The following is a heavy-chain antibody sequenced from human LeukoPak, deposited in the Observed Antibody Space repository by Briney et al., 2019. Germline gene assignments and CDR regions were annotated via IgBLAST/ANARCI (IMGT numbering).Heavy chain of an antibody. V-gene: IGHV4-59*01. Sequence: SETLSLTCTVSGGSISSYYWSRIRQPPGKGLEWIGYIYYSGSTNYNPSLKSRVTISVDTSKNQFSLKLSSVTAADTAVYYCARDRVPEDIVVVPAAMRPSDYYYYYGMDVWGKGTTVTVSS. CDR1: GGSISSYY. D-gene: IGHD2-2*01. J-gene: IGHJ6*04. CDR3: ARDRVPEDIVVVPAAMRPSDYYYYYGMDV. CDR2: IYYSGST.